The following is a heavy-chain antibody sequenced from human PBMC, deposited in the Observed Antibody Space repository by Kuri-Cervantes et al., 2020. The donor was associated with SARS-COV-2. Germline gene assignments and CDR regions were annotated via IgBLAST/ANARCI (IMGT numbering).Heavy chain of an antibody. V-gene: IGHV4-39*01. CDR2: IYYSGST. Sequence: GSLRLSCTVSGGAINRGDYFWSWIRQTPGKGLEWIGSIYYSGSTYYNPSLKSRVTISVDTSKNQFSLKLSSVTAADTAVYYCARLAVGQLRAFDIWGQGTMVTVSS. CDR3: ARLAVGQLRAFDI. J-gene: IGHJ3*02. D-gene: IGHD1-26*01. CDR1: GGAINRGDYF.